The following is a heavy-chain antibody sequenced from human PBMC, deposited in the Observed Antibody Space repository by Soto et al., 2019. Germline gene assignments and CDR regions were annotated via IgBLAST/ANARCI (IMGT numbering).Heavy chain of an antibody. CDR1: GYTFTSYF. V-gene: IGHV1-18*01. CDR3: ARQTYFSSMDV. Sequence: ASVKVSCKASGYTFTSYFITWVRQAPGQGLEWMGWISAYNGNTNYAQMLQGRVTMTTDTSTATAYMEMTSLRSDDTAVYYCARQTYFSSMDVWGQGTTVTVSS. CDR2: ISAYNGNT. J-gene: IGHJ6*02.